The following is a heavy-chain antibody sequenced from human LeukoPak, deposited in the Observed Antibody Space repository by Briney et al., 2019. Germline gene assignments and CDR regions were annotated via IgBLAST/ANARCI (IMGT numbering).Heavy chain of an antibody. CDR3: ARTISDWYFDL. J-gene: IGHJ2*01. V-gene: IGHV1-46*01. CDR1: GYTFTSYS. CDR2: INPSGGST. D-gene: IGHD5-12*01. Sequence: ASVKVSCKASGYTFTSYSMHWVRQAPGQGLEWMGIINPSGGSTSYAQKFQGRVTMTRDTSTSTVYMELSSLRSEDTAVYYCARTISDWYFDLWGRGTLVTVSS.